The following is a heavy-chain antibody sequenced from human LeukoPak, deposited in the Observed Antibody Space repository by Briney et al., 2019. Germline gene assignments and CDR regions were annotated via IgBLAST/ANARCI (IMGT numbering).Heavy chain of an antibody. CDR1: GGTFSSYA. D-gene: IGHD3-10*01. J-gene: IGHJ5*02. CDR3: ARNMVRGVMNWFDP. Sequence: ASVKVSCKASGGTFSSYAISWVRQAPGQGLEWMGWISAYSGNTNYAQNLQGRVTMTTGTSTSTAYMELRSLRSDDTAVYYCARNMVRGVMNWFDPWGQGTLVTVSS. CDR2: ISAYSGNT. V-gene: IGHV1-18*01.